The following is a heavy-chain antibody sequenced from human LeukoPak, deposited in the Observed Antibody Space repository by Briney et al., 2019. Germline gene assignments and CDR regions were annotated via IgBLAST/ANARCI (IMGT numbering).Heavy chain of an antibody. V-gene: IGHV3-48*03. J-gene: IGHJ3*02. CDR2: ISTSGSTI. D-gene: IGHD4-17*01. CDR1: GFTFSSYE. Sequence: GGSLRLSCAASGFTFSSYEMTWVRQAPGKGLEWVSYISTSGSTIYYADSVKGRFTISRDNAKNSLYLQMNSLRAEDTAVYYCARVGHYGDYLIDAFDIWGQGTMVTVSS. CDR3: ARVGHYGDYLIDAFDI.